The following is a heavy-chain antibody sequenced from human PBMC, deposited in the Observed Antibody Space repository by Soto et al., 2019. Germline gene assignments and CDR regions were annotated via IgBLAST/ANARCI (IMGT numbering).Heavy chain of an antibody. Sequence: PSETLSLTCTVSGGSISSGGYYWSWIRQHPGKGLEWIGYIYYSGSTYYNPSLKSRVTISVDTSKNQFSLNLSSVTAADTAVYYCARGTWGYCSGGSCYPFDYWGQGTLVTVSS. V-gene: IGHV4-31*03. D-gene: IGHD2-15*01. CDR3: ARGTWGYCSGGSCYPFDY. CDR1: GGSISSGGYY. CDR2: IYYSGST. J-gene: IGHJ4*02.